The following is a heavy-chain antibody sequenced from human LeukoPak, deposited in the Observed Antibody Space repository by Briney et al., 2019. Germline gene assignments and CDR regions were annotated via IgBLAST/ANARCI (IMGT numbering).Heavy chain of an antibody. D-gene: IGHD6-13*01. CDR1: GGSIISSSHY. J-gene: IGHJ4*02. V-gene: IGHV4-39*01. Sequence: SETLSLTCTVSGGSIISSSHYWAWIRQPPGKGLEWIGSIYYNGGTFYSPSLKSRASISVDTSKNQFSLKLSSVTAADTSVYFCTREEASAADYWGQGTLVTVSS. CDR3: TREEASAADY. CDR2: IYYNGGT.